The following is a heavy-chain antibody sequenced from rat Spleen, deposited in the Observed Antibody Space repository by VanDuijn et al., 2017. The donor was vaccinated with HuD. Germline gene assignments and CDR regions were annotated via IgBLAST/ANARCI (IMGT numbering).Heavy chain of an antibody. V-gene: IGHV5-29*01. J-gene: IGHJ2*01. CDR2: ISYDGSST. CDR1: GFTFSDYY. Sequence: EVQLVESDGGLVQPGRSLKLSCAASGFTFSDYYMAWVRQAPTKGLEWVATISYDGSSTYYRDSVKGRFTISRDNAKSTLYLQMDSLRSEDTATYYCARWGGYNIFDYWGQGVMVTVSS. CDR3: ARWGGYNIFDY. D-gene: IGHD1-5*01.